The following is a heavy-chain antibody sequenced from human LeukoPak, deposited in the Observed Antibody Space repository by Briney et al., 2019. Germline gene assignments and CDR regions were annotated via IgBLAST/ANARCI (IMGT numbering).Heavy chain of an antibody. V-gene: IGHV4-31*03. D-gene: IGHD6-13*01. J-gene: IGHJ4*02. CDR2: IYYSGST. CDR3: ARGGSWYGSLVY. Sequence: PSQTLSLTCTVSGGSISSGGYYWTWIRQHPGKGLEWIGYIYYSGSTYYNPSLKSRVTISIDTSKNQFSLKLSSVTAADTAVYYCARGGSWYGSLVYWGQGALVTVSS. CDR1: GGSISSGGYY.